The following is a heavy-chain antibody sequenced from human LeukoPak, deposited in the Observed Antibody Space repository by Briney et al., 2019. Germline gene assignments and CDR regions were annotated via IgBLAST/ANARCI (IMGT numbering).Heavy chain of an antibody. J-gene: IGHJ6*03. D-gene: IGHD3-16*01. Sequence: ASVKVSCKASGYSFTSYDINWVRQATGQGLEWMGWMTLNTTNTVSAHKFQGRVTMTRNTSINTAYMELSSLRSEDTAVYYCARVSRVWGTWRYFYYMDVWGEGTTVTISS. CDR3: ARVSRVWGTWRYFYYMDV. CDR2: MTLNTTNT. V-gene: IGHV1-8*01. CDR1: GYSFTSYD.